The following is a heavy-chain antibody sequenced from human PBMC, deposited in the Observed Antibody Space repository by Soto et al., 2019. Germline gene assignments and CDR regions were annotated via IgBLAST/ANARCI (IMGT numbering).Heavy chain of an antibody. D-gene: IGHD2-2*01. CDR1: GYTFTSYD. V-gene: IGHV1-24*01. Sequence: ASVKVSCKASGYTFTSYDINWVRQAPGQGLEWMGRFDPEDGDTSYAQKFQGRVTMTEDTSTDTVYMELSSLRSEDTAVYYCATGGRGPYCISTSCPPHYWGQGTLVTVSS. CDR2: FDPEDGDT. J-gene: IGHJ4*02. CDR3: ATGGRGPYCISTSCPPHY.